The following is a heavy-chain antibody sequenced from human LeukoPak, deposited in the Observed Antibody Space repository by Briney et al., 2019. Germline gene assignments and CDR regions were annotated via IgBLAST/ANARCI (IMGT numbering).Heavy chain of an antibody. Sequence: ASVKVSCKASGGTFSSYGVSWVRQAPGQGLEWMGTIIPIFATANYAQKFQGRVTITTDESTSTAYMEMSSLRSEDTAVYYCAKTITYYYDNSAYPSFDYWGQGTLVTVSS. J-gene: IGHJ4*02. V-gene: IGHV1-69*05. CDR1: GGTFSSYG. CDR3: AKTITYYYDNSAYPSFDY. D-gene: IGHD3-22*01. CDR2: IIPIFATA.